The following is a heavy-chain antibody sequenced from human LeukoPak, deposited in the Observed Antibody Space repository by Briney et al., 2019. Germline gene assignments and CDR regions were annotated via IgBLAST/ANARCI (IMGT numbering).Heavy chain of an antibody. D-gene: IGHD6-6*01. J-gene: IGHJ4*02. CDR1: GFTFSSYW. CDR3: ARWRGSSSRFDY. Sequence: PGGSLRLSCAASGFTFSSYWMNWVRQAPGKGLEWVAKIKQDGSEKYYVDSVKGRFTISRDNAKNSLYLQMNSLRAEDTAVYYCARWRGSSSRFDYWGQGTLVTVSS. V-gene: IGHV3-7*01. CDR2: IKQDGSEK.